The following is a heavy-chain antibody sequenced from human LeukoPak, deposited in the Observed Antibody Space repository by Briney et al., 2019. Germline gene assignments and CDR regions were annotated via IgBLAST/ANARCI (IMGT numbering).Heavy chain of an antibody. D-gene: IGHD1-1*01. CDR3: ARAGGTIGTTFRFDP. CDR2: IYYSGTT. Sequence: PSQTLSLTCTVSGGSVSFGDYYWSWIRQPPGKGLDWIAYIYYSGTTYYNPSLKSRVTISLDTSRNQFSLKLSSVTAADTAVYYCARAGGTIGTTFRFDPWGQGTLVTVS. J-gene: IGHJ5*02. CDR1: GGSVSFGDYY. V-gene: IGHV4-30-4*08.